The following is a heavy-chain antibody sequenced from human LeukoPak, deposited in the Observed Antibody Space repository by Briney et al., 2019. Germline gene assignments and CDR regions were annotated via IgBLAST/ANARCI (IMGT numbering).Heavy chain of an antibody. J-gene: IGHJ4*02. Sequence: GESLKISCQGSGYSFTSYWISWVRQMPGKGLEWMGRIDPSDSYTNYSPSFQGHVTISADKSISTAYLQWSSLKASDNAMYYCATYCSGGSCFYPHFDYWGQGTLVTVSS. CDR3: ATYCSGGSCFYPHFDY. CDR2: IDPSDSYT. V-gene: IGHV5-10-1*01. D-gene: IGHD2-15*01. CDR1: GYSFTSYW.